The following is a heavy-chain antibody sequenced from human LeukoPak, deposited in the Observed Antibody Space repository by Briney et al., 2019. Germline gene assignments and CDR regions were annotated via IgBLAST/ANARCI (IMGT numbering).Heavy chain of an antibody. Sequence: SETLSLTCAAYGGSFSDYYWSWIRQTPGKGLEWMGEINHSGSTNYNPSLKSRVSISVDTSKNQFSLKLNSVTAADAAIYYCTSHYSSESYRYTGSFDYWGQGTLVTVSS. CDR1: GGSFSDYY. CDR3: TSHYSSESYRYTGSFDY. V-gene: IGHV4-34*01. CDR2: INHSGST. D-gene: IGHD3-16*02. J-gene: IGHJ4*02.